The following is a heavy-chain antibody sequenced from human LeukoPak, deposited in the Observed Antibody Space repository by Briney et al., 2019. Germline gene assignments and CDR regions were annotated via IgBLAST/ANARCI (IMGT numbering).Heavy chain of an antibody. Sequence: SSDTLSLTCTVSGGSISTYYWSWLRQPPAKGREWIGYVYYDGSTNYNPSLKSRVTISVDTSKNQFSLRLSSVTAADTALYYCARGATIFGVIIKHAFDISGQGTMGTVSS. CDR3: ARGATIFGVIIKHAFDI. CDR2: VYYDGST. V-gene: IGHV4-59*07. J-gene: IGHJ3*02. D-gene: IGHD3-3*01. CDR1: GGSISTYY.